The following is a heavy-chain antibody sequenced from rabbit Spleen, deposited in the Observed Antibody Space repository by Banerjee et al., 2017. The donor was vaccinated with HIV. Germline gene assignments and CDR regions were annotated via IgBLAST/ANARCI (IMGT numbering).Heavy chain of an antibody. CDR1: GVSFSDKDV. D-gene: IGHD8-1*01. CDR3: ARDTGSSFSSYGMDL. Sequence: EQLEESGGGLVKPEGSLTLTCKASGVSFSDKDVMCWVRQAPGKGLEWIACIYGDSSGSTWYATWAKGRFTISKTSSTTVTLQMTSLTAADTATYFCARDTGSSFSSYGMDLWGPGTLVTVS. J-gene: IGHJ6*01. CDR2: IYGDSSGST. V-gene: IGHV1S45*01.